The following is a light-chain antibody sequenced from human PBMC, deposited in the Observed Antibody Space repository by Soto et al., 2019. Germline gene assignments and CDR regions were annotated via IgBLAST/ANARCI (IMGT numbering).Light chain of an antibody. J-gene: IGLJ1*01. CDR3: CSFGGTYTGV. CDR2: DVS. V-gene: IGLV2-11*01. Sequence: QSALTQPRSVSGSPGQSVSISCTGTSSDVGRYNYVSWYQQHPGKAPKLMIYDVSERPSGVPDRFSGSKSGNTASLTITGLQDEDEADYYCCSFGGTYTGVFGTGTKVTVL. CDR1: SSDVGRYNY.